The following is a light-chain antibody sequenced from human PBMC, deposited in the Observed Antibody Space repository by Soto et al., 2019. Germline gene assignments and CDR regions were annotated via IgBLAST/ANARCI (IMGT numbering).Light chain of an antibody. CDR3: QQAYTFPPT. CDR2: GAS. J-gene: IGKJ1*01. Sequence: DLQMTQSPSSVSASVGDRVTITCRASQGIAGWLAWYQHRPGKAPDLLIYGASNLQTGIPSRFSGSGSGTDFTLTISSLQPEDFATYYCQQAYTFPPTFGQGTKVEV. CDR1: QGIAGW. V-gene: IGKV1-12*01.